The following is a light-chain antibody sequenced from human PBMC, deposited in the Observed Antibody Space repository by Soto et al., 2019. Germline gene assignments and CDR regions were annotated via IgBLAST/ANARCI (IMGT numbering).Light chain of an antibody. J-gene: IGKJ2*01. V-gene: IGKV4-1*01. Sequence: DIVMTQSPDSLAVSLGERATINCKSRQSVLYSSNNKNYLAWYQQKPGQPPKLLIYWASTRESGVPDRFSGSGSRTDFTLTISRLQAEDEAVYYCQQYDTTPPTFGQVTKLEI. CDR2: WAS. CDR1: QSVLYSSNNKNY. CDR3: QQYDTTPPT.